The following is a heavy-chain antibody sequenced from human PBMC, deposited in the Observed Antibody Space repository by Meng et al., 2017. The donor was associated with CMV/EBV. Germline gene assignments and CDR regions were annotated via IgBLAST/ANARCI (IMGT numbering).Heavy chain of an antibody. Sequence: GGSLRLSCAASGFTVSSNYMSWVRQAPGKGLEWVSVIYSGGSTYYADSVKGRFTISRDNSKNTLYLQMNSLRAEDTAVYYCAKDGGGVITIFGVANPTGGFDPWGQGTLVTVSS. V-gene: IGHV3-53*01. J-gene: IGHJ5*02. D-gene: IGHD3-3*01. CDR2: IYSGGST. CDR1: GFTVSSNY. CDR3: AKDGGGVITIFGVANPTGGFDP.